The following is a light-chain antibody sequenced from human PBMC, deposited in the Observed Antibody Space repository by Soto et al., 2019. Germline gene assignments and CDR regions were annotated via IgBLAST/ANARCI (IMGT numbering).Light chain of an antibody. Sequence: DIQMTQSPSTLSASVGDRVTITCRASQSINNWLAWYQQKPGKAPKLLIYDASSLESGVPSSFSGSGSAMEFTLPISSLQPDDFASYYCQQYNSYPWTFGQGTKVEIK. CDR2: DAS. J-gene: IGKJ1*01. CDR1: QSINNW. CDR3: QQYNSYPWT. V-gene: IGKV1-5*01.